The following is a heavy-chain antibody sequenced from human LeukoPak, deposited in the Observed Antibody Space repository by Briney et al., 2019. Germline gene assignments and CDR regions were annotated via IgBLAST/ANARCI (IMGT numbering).Heavy chain of an antibody. CDR2: IDSDGSST. V-gene: IGHV3-74*01. Sequence: GGSLRLSCAASGFTFSNYRMHWVRQAPGKGLVWVSRIDSDGSSTIYAVSVKGRFTISRDNAKNTLYLQMNSLRADDTAVYYCTRGPAYHFDSWGQGTLVTVSS. J-gene: IGHJ4*02. CDR1: GFTFSNYR. CDR3: TRGPAYHFDS.